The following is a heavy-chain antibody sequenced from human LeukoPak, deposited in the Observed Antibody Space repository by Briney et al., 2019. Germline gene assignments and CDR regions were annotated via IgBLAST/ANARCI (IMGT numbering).Heavy chain of an antibody. CDR3: ARRGIEAAGSWDWFDP. D-gene: IGHD6-13*01. J-gene: IGHJ5*02. V-gene: IGHV4-31*03. CDR2: IHYSGST. Sequence: SETLSLTCTVSGGSISSGIYHWSWIRQLPGKGLEWIGYIHYSGSTYYNPSLKSRVTISVDTSKNQFSLKMSSVTAADTAVYFCARRGIEAAGSWDWFDPWGQGTLVTVSS. CDR1: GGSISSGIYH.